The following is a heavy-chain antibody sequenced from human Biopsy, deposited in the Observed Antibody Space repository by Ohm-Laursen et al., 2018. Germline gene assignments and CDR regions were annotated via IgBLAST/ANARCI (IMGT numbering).Heavy chain of an antibody. J-gene: IGHJ6*02. CDR3: ARALDYYDPYYYYAMDV. CDR2: INHRGSA. V-gene: IGHV4-34*01. Sequence: GTLSLTCAVYGGSFSGYYWIWIRQPPGKGLEWIGEINHRGSASYNPSLKSRITVLVDTSKNQFSLKLRSVSAADTAVYFCARALDYYDPYYYYAMDVWGQGTSVTVSS. D-gene: IGHD3-16*01. CDR1: GGSFSGYY.